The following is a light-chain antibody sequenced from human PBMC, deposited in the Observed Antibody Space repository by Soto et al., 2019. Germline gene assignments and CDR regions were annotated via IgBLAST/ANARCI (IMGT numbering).Light chain of an antibody. V-gene: IGLV4-69*01. CDR3: QTWGTGIRV. J-gene: IGLJ2*01. CDR1: SEHSSYA. Sequence: QPVLTQSPSASASLGASVKLTCTLSSEHSSYAIAWHQQQPEQGPRYLMKVNSDGAHNKGDGIPDRFSGSSSGTERYLTISSLQSEDEADYYCQTWGTGIRVFGGGTKVTVL. CDR2: VNSDGAH.